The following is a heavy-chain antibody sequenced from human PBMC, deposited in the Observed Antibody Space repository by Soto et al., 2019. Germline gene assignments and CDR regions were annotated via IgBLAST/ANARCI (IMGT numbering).Heavy chain of an antibody. J-gene: IGHJ4*02. Sequence: GGSLRLSXAASGFTFSNYWMTWVRQAPGKGLEWVANIKEDGSEKHYVDSVKGRFTISRDNAKNSLYLQMNSLRVEDTAVYFCSRDVGVGAKALNYWGQGALVTVSS. D-gene: IGHD1-26*01. CDR2: IKEDGSEK. CDR3: SRDVGVGAKALNY. CDR1: GFTFSNYW. V-gene: IGHV3-7*01.